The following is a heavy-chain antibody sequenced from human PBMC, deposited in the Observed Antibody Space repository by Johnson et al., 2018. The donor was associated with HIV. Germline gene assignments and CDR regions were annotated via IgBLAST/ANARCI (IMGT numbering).Heavy chain of an antibody. V-gene: IGHV3-9*01. J-gene: IGHJ3*02. CDR1: GFTFDDYA. CDR3: AKDRRYCRGGSCYHDAFDI. CDR2: ISWNSGSI. D-gene: IGHD2-15*01. Sequence: VQLVESGGGLVQPGRSLRLSCAASGFTFDDYAMHWVRQAPGKGLEWVSGISWNSGSIGYADSVKGRFTISRDNAKNSLYLQMNSLRAEDTALYYCAKDRRYCRGGSCYHDAFDIWGQGTMVTVSS.